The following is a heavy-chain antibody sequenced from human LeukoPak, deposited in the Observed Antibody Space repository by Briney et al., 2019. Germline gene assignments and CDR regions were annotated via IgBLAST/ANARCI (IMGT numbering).Heavy chain of an antibody. CDR1: GGSISSYY. Sequence: SSETLSLTCTVSGGSISSYYWSWIRQPPGKGLEWIGYIYYSGSTNYNPSLKSRVTISVDTSKNQFSPKLSSVTAADTAVYYCARPADYYDIGGAFDIWGQGTMVTVSS. CDR3: ARPADYYDIGGAFDI. D-gene: IGHD3-22*01. J-gene: IGHJ3*02. V-gene: IGHV4-59*01. CDR2: IYYSGST.